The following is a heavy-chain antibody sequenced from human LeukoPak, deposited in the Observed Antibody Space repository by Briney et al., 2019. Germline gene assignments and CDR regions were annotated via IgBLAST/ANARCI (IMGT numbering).Heavy chain of an antibody. Sequence: PGGSLRLSCAASGFTFRRYGMNWVRQAPGKGLEWVSAISGSGGSTYYGDSVKGRFTISRDNSKNTLYLQMNSLRAEDTAVYYCARVKRIMVRGVIIADYFDYWGQGTLVTVSS. CDR2: ISGSGGST. J-gene: IGHJ4*02. CDR3: ARVKRIMVRGVIIADYFDY. CDR1: GFTFRRYG. V-gene: IGHV3-23*01. D-gene: IGHD3-10*01.